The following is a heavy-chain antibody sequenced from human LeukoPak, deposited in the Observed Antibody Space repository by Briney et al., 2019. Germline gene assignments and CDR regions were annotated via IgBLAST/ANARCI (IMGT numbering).Heavy chain of an antibody. CDR2: ISYDGSNE. CDR3: AKDLRRGYSYGHYYYYGMDV. Sequence: GGSLRLSCAASGFTFSSYGMHWVRQAPGKGLEWVALISYDGSNEYYADSVRGRFTISRDNSKFTLYMQMNSLRAEDTAAYYCAKDLRRGYSYGHYYYYGMDVWGQGTTVTVSS. V-gene: IGHV3-30*18. D-gene: IGHD5-18*01. J-gene: IGHJ6*02. CDR1: GFTFSSYG.